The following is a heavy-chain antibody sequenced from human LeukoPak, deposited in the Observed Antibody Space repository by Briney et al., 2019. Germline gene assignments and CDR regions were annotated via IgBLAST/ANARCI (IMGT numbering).Heavy chain of an antibody. V-gene: IGHV3-74*01. D-gene: IGHD4-17*01. CDR2: INYDGSTT. CDR3: ARPRYGDYNY. CDR1: GFIFSNYW. J-gene: IGHJ4*02. Sequence: GGSLRLSCAASGFIFSNYWMHWVRQAPGKGPVWVSFINYDGSTTSYVDSVKGRFTISRDNAKNTLYLQMNSLKVEDTAVYYCARPRYGDYNYWGQGTLVTVSS.